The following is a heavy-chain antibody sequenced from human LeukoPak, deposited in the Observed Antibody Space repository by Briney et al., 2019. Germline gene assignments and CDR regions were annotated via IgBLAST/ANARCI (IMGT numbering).Heavy chain of an antibody. Sequence: GGSLRLSCAASGFTFSTYGMHWVRQAPGKGLEWVAFIRFDGSNKYYADSVKGRFTISRDNSKYALHLQMNSLRPEDTAVYYCAIHRGYTSSFDYWGQGTLVTVSS. CDR2: IRFDGSNK. J-gene: IGHJ4*02. CDR3: AIHRGYTSSFDY. D-gene: IGHD6-19*01. V-gene: IGHV3-30*02. CDR1: GFTFSTYG.